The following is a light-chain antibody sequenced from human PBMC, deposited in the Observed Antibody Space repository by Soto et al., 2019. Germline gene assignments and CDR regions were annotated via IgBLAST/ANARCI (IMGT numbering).Light chain of an antibody. CDR2: GAS. V-gene: IGKV3-20*01. Sequence: EIVLTQSPGTLSLSLGERATLSCRASQSVSSSYLAWYQQKPGQAPRLLIYGASIRATGIPDRFSGSGSGTDFTLTIGRLEPEDFAVYYCQQYGSSPGTFGQGTKVEIK. J-gene: IGKJ1*01. CDR1: QSVSSSY. CDR3: QQYGSSPGT.